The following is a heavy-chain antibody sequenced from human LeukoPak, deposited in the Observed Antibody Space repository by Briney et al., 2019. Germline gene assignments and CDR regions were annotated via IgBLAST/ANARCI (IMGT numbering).Heavy chain of an antibody. CDR2: IYYSGST. Sequence: SETLSLTCTVSGGSISSYYWSWIRQPPGKGLEWIGYIYYSGSTNYNPSLKSRVTISVDTSKNQFSLKLSSVTAADTAVYYCARARGATTDYWGQGTLVTVSS. J-gene: IGHJ4*02. CDR3: ARARGATTDY. V-gene: IGHV4-59*01. CDR1: GGSISSYY. D-gene: IGHD4/OR15-4a*01.